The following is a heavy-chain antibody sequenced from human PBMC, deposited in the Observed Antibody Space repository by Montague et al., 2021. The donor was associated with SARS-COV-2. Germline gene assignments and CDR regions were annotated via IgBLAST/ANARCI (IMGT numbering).Heavy chain of an antibody. V-gene: IGHV4-4*02. D-gene: IGHD3-10*01. J-gene: IGHJ5*02. CDR1: GASISSNNW. CDR3: ARLGVVPSPRTFDP. CDR2: TYHSGST. Sequence: SETLSLTCEVSGASISSNNWWILVRQSPGKGLEWIGETYHSGSTNYNPSLRRRVTISVDKSKNQFSLKVNAVTAADTAVYYCARLGVVPSPRTFDPWGQGTLVTVSS.